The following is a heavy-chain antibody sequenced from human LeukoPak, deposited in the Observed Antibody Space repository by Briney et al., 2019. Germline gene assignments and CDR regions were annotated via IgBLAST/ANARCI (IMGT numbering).Heavy chain of an antibody. Sequence: GGSLRLSCAASGFTFDDYAMHWVRQAPGKGLEWVSGISWNSGSIGYADPVKGRFTISRDNAKNSLYLQMNSLRAEDTALYYCAKDRRPVTMVQGVIITAAFDIWGQGTMVTVSS. J-gene: IGHJ3*02. V-gene: IGHV3-9*01. CDR1: GFTFDDYA. CDR3: AKDRRPVTMVQGVIITAAFDI. CDR2: ISWNSGSI. D-gene: IGHD3-10*01.